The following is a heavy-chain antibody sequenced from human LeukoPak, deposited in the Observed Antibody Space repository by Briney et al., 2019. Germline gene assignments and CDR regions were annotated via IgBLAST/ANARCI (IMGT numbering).Heavy chain of an antibody. CDR1: GYTFTSYD. CDR3: ARGFVRYCSGGSCSDWFDP. J-gene: IGHJ5*02. V-gene: IGHV1-8*01. Sequence: ASVKVSCKTSGYTFTSYDINWVRQATGQGLEWMGWMNPNTGNTGYAQKFQGRVTMTRNTSISTAYMELSSLRSEDTAVYYCARGFVRYCSGGSCSDWFDPWGQGTLVTVSS. D-gene: IGHD2-15*01. CDR2: MNPNTGNT.